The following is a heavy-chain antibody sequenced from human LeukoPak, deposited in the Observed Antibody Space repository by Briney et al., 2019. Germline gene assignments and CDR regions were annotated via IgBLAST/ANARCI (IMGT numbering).Heavy chain of an antibody. CDR2: IYYSGTT. V-gene: IGHV4-30-4*08. J-gene: IGHJ5*02. D-gene: IGHD1-14*01. Sequence: PSETLSLTCTVSGGSINSPDYYWSWIRQPPGKGLEWIGSIYYSGTTFYSPSLKSRLTISLDTSKNRFFLILSSMTVADTAVYYCARGKVPDPWGQGTLVTVSS. CDR1: GGSINSPDYY. CDR3: ARGKVPDP.